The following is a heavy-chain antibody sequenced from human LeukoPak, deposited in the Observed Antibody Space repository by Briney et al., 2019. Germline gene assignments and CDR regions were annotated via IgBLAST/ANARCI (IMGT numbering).Heavy chain of an antibody. CDR3: ARDNDVADFDY. V-gene: IGHV3-21*01. CDR2: ISSSSSYI. CDR1: GFTFSSYS. Sequence: GGSLRLSYAASGFTFSSYSMNWVRQAPGKGLEWVSSISSSSSYIYYADSVKGRFTISRDNAKNSLYLQMNSLRAEDTAVYYCARDNDVADFDYWGQGTLVTVSS. D-gene: IGHD2-8*01. J-gene: IGHJ4*02.